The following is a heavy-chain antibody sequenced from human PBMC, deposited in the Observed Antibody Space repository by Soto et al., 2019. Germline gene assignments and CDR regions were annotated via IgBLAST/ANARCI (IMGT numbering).Heavy chain of an antibody. CDR1: GFTFSSYW. CDR3: ARVSDIVVVVAATDY. J-gene: IGHJ4*02. V-gene: IGHV3-7*03. CDR2: IKQDGSEK. Sequence: GGSLRLSCAASGFTFSSYWMSWVRQAPGKGLEWVANIKQDGSEKYYVDSVKGRFTISRDNAKNSLYLQMNSLRAEDTAVYYCARVSDIVVVVAATDYWGQGTLVTVSS. D-gene: IGHD2-15*01.